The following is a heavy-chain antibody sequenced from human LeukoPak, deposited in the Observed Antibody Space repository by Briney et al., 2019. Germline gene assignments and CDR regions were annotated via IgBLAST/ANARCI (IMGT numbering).Heavy chain of an antibody. V-gene: IGHV3-53*01. CDR3: ARGLNPNYYDSSGPYYFDC. J-gene: IGHJ4*02. Sequence: GGSLRLSCAASGFTVSSNYMSWVRQAPGKGLEWVSVIYSGGSTYYADSVKGRFTISRDNSKNTLYLQMNRLRAEDTAVYYCARGLNPNYYDSSGPYYFDCWGQGTLVTVSS. D-gene: IGHD3-22*01. CDR2: IYSGGST. CDR1: GFTVSSNY.